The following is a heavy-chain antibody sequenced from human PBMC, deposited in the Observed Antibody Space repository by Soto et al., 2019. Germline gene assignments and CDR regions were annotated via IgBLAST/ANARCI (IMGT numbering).Heavy chain of an antibody. D-gene: IGHD3-3*01. CDR2: ISYDGSNK. J-gene: IGHJ3*02. CDR1: GFTFKNHA. V-gene: IGHV3-30*18. CDR3: AKEGRSCDDFWSGSIGSFDI. Sequence: QGQLVESGGDAVQPGRSLRLSCVGSGFTFKNHAMHWVRLAPGQGLEWVAYISYDGSNKAYGDSVQGRFTISRDNSKNTVILQMNSLRVEDTGVFHCAKEGRSCDDFWSGSIGSFDIWGRGTTVTVSS.